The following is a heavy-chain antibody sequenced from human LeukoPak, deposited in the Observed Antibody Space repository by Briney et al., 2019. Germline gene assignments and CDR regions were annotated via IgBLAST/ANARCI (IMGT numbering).Heavy chain of an antibody. CDR3: ARDYEIY. CDR1: GFTFSSYS. J-gene: IGHJ4*02. CDR2: ISSSSYI. V-gene: IGHV3-21*01. Sequence: GGSLRLSCAASGFTFSSYSMNWVRQAPGKGLEWVSSISSSSYIYYGDSVEGRFTISRDNAKDSLYLQMNGLRAEDTAVYYCARDYEIYWGQGTLVTVSS. D-gene: IGHD5-12*01.